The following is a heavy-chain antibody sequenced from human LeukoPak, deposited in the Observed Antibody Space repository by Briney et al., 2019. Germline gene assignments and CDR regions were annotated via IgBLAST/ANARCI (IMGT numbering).Heavy chain of an antibody. CDR1: GGSVRRGNYY. V-gene: IGHV4-61*02. CDR3: ARWSGSVTARNYYYYMDV. CDR2: IYTSGTT. J-gene: IGHJ6*03. Sequence: SQTLSLTCTVSGGSVRRGNYYWTWIRQPAGSGLEWIGRIYTSGTTDYNPSLRTRVTISVDASRNQFSLNLSSVTAADTAVYYCARWSGSVTARNYYYYMDVWGEGTTITVSS. D-gene: IGHD6-6*01.